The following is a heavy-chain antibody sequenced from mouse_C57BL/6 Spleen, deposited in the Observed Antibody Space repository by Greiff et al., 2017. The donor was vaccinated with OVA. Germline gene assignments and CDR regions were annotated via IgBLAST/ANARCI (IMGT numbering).Heavy chain of an antibody. CDR2: INYDGSST. Sequence: EVQRVESEGGLVQPGSSMKLSCTASGFTFSDYYMAWVRQVPEKGLEWVANINYDGSSTYYLDSLKSRFIISRDNAKNILYLQMSSLKSEDTATYYCARETLYPLYYGSSHWYFDVWGTGTTVTVSS. J-gene: IGHJ1*03. D-gene: IGHD1-1*01. V-gene: IGHV5-16*01. CDR3: ARETLYPLYYGSSHWYFDV. CDR1: GFTFSDYY.